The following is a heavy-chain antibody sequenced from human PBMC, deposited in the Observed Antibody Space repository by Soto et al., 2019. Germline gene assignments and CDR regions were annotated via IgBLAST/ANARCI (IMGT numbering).Heavy chain of an antibody. Sequence: EVQLVESGGGLAQPGGSLRLSCVASGFTFTTYWMSWVRQAPGKGLEWVADIRQEGGAQYYVDSVKGRFTISRDNAKNSVYVQMDSLRAEDTAVYYCVRGVHGSASYLGTYWGQGILVTVSS. CDR1: GFTFTTYW. CDR3: VRGVHGSASYLGTY. V-gene: IGHV3-7*03. CDR2: IRQEGGAQ. J-gene: IGHJ4*02. D-gene: IGHD3-10*01.